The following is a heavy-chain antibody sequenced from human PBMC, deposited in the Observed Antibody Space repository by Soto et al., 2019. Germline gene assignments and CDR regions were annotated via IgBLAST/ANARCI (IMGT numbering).Heavy chain of an antibody. CDR1: GYTFTSYA. CDR2: INPGQGHT. D-gene: IGHD5-12*01. J-gene: IGHJ5*02. Sequence: ASVKVSCKASGYTFTSYAMTWVRQTPGQGFEWMGWINPGQGHTKYSQRFQDRVTITRDTSASTVYMELRSLRSEDSAVYYCARADGYNFDRFFAPWGQGTQVTVSS. CDR3: ARADGYNFDRFFAP. V-gene: IGHV1-3*01.